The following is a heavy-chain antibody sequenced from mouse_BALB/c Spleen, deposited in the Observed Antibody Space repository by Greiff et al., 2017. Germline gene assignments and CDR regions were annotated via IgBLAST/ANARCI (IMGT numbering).Heavy chain of an antibody. J-gene: IGHJ2*01. CDR2: ISSGGST. CDR1: GFTFSSYA. D-gene: IGHD2-2*01. CDR3: ANGYDGDY. Sequence: EVHLVESGGGLVKPGGSLKLSCAASGFTFSSYAMSWVRQTPEKRLEWVASISSGGSTYYPDSVKGRFTISRDNARNILYLQMSSLRSEDTAMYYCANGYDGDYWGQGTTLTVSS. V-gene: IGHV5-6-5*01.